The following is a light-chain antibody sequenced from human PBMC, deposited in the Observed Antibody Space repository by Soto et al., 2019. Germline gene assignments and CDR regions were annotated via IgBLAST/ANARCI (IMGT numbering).Light chain of an antibody. CDR1: QSLSSSY. CDR2: GAS. J-gene: IGKJ5*01. Sequence: EIVLTQSPGTQSLSPGARATLSCRASQSLSSSYLAWYQQKPGQAPGLLIYGASTRATGIPARFSGSGSGTEFTLTISSLQSEDFAVYYCQQYNNWPPITFGQGTRLEIK. V-gene: IGKV3-15*01. CDR3: QQYNNWPPIT.